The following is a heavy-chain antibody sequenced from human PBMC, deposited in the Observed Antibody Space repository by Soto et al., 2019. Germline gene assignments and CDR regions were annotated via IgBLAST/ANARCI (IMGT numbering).Heavy chain of an antibody. J-gene: IGHJ6*02. CDR3: ARAHWGDLGYCSSTSCYRGMDV. CDR1: GFTFSSYG. D-gene: IGHD2-2*02. Sequence: QVQLVESGGGVVQPGRSLRLSCAASGFTFSSYGMHWVRQAPGKGLEWVAVIWYDGSNKYYADSVKGRFTISRDNSKNTLYLQMNSLRAEDTAVYYCARAHWGDLGYCSSTSCYRGMDVWGQGTTVTVSS. CDR2: IWYDGSNK. V-gene: IGHV3-33*01.